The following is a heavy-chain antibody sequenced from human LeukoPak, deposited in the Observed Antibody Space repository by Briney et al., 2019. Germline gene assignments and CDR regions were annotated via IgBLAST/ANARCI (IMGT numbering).Heavy chain of an antibody. CDR1: GFTFSSYW. Sequence: TGGSLRLSCAASGFTFSSYWMSWVRQAPGKGLEWVSAITGSGGSTYYADFVKGRFTISRDNSKNTLYLQMNSLRAEDTAVYYCAKGVGYTAYGGDYWGQGTLVTVSS. V-gene: IGHV3-23*01. D-gene: IGHD5-12*01. J-gene: IGHJ4*02. CDR3: AKGVGYTAYGGDY. CDR2: ITGSGGST.